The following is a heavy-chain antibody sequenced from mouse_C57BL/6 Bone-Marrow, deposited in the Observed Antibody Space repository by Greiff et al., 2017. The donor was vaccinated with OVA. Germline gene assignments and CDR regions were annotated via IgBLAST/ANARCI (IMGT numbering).Heavy chain of an antibody. Sequence: VHVKQSGPELVKPGASVKMSCKASGYTFTDYNMHWVKQSPGKSLEWIGYINPNNGGTSYNQKFKGKATLTVNKSSSTAYMELRSLTSEDSAVYYCARRDYGNSDYYAMDYWGPGTSVTVSS. CDR2: INPNNGGT. J-gene: IGHJ4*01. CDR3: ARRDYGNSDYYAMDY. CDR1: GYTFTDYN. V-gene: IGHV1-22*01. D-gene: IGHD2-1*01.